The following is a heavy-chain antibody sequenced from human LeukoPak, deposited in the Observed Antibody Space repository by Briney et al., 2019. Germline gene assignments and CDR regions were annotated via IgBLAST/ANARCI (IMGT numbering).Heavy chain of an antibody. CDR3: ARVPRRKGYCSGGSCYNFDY. Sequence: GASVKVSCKASGYTFTGYFMHWVRQAPGQGLEWIGWMNPNSGNTGYAQKFQGRVTMTRNTSISTAYMELSSLRSEDTAVYYCARVPRRKGYCSGGSCYNFDYWGQGTLVTVSS. CDR1: GYTFTGYF. V-gene: IGHV1-8*02. D-gene: IGHD2-15*01. CDR2: MNPNSGNT. J-gene: IGHJ4*02.